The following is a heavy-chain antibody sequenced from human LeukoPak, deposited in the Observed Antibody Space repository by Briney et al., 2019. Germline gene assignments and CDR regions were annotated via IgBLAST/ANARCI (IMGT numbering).Heavy chain of an antibody. CDR3: AKEGLLWFGVRRGWFDP. J-gene: IGHJ5*02. CDR1: GFTFSSYA. CDR2: ISGSGGST. D-gene: IGHD3-10*01. Sequence: TGGSLRLSCAASGFTFSSYAMHWVRQAPGKGLEWVSAISGSGGSTYYADSVKGRFTISRDNSKNTLYLQMNSLRAEDTAVYYCAKEGLLWFGVRRGWFDPWGQGTLVTVSS. V-gene: IGHV3-23*01.